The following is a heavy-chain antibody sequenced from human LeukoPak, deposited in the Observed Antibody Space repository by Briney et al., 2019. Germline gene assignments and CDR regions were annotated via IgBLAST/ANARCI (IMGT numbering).Heavy chain of an antibody. D-gene: IGHD6-19*01. J-gene: IGHJ4*02. V-gene: IGHV3-23*01. Sequence: GGSLRLSCAASGFTFSSYAMSWVRQAPGKGLEWVSAISGSGGSTYYADSVKGRFTISRDNSKNTLYLQMSTVRAEDTAVYYCAKDSYSGSGWYYFDCWGRGTLVTVSS. CDR2: ISGSGGST. CDR1: GFTFSSYA. CDR3: AKDSYSGSGWYYFDC.